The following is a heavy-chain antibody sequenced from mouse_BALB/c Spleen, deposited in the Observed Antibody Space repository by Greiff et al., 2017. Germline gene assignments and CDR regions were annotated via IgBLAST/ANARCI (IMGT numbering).Heavy chain of an antibody. D-gene: IGHD2-10*01. J-gene: IGHJ4*01. CDR2: ISSGGST. Sequence: EVKLVESGGGLVKPGGSLKLSCAASGFTFSSYAMSWVRQTPEKRLEWVASISSGGSTYYPDSVKGRFTISRDNARNILYLQMSSLRSEDTAMYYCARGPYYGNYGAMDYWGQGTSGTVSS. V-gene: IGHV5-6-5*01. CDR1: GFTFSSYA. CDR3: ARGPYYGNYGAMDY.